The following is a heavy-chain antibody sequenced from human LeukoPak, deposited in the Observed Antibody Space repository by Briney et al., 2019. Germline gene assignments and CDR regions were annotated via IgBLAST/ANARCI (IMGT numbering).Heavy chain of an antibody. D-gene: IGHD3-10*01. Sequence: GGSLRLSCVASGFTFSSYWMSWVRQAPGKGLEWVANIKQDGSQKYYVDSVKGRFTISRDNAKNSLYLQMNSLRAEDTAVYYCARDLYGSGSYFGYWGQGTLVTVSS. CDR1: GFTFSSYW. V-gene: IGHV3-7*01. CDR2: IKQDGSQK. CDR3: ARDLYGSGSYFGY. J-gene: IGHJ4*02.